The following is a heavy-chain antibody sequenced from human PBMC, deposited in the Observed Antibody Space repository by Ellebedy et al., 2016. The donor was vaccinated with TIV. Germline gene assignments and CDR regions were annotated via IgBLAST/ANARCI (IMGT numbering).Heavy chain of an antibody. V-gene: IGHV3-23*01. D-gene: IGHD6-6*01. Sequence: PGGSLRLSCAASGFTFSNYAMSWVRQAPGKGLEWVSGISGTGTITDYADSVKGRFTISRDSSKSTLYLQMNSLRAEDTALYYCAKGTLGKGSSCFDYWGRGTQVTVSS. CDR1: GFTFSNYA. J-gene: IGHJ4*02. CDR3: AKGTLGKGSSCFDY. CDR2: ISGTGTIT.